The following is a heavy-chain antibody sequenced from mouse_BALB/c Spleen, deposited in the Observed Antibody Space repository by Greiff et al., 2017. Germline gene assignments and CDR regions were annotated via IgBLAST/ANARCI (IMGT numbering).Heavy chain of an antibody. D-gene: IGHD2-1*01. V-gene: IGHV5-17*02. CDR3: ARRDYGNYAMDY. CDR1: GFTFSSFG. J-gene: IGHJ4*01. CDR2: ISSGSSTI. Sequence: EVKVVESGGGLVQPGGSRKLSCAAPGFTFSSFGMHWVRQAPEKGLEWVAYISSGSSTIYYADTVKGRFTISRDNPKNTLFLQMTSLRSEDTAMYYCARRDYGNYAMDYWGQGTSVTVSP.